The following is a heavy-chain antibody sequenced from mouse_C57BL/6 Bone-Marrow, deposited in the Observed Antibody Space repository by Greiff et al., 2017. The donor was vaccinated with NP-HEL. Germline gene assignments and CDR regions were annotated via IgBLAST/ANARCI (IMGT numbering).Heavy chain of an antibody. CDR1: GYTFKSYD. CDR3: ARGEVYYYVWFAY. V-gene: IGHV1-85*01. J-gene: IGHJ3*01. CDR2: IYPRDGST. Sequence: VMLVESGPGLVKPGASVKLSCKASGYTFKSYDINWVKQRPEQGLEWIGWIYPRDGSTQYNEKFKGKATLTVVTSSSTAYMELHSLTSEDSAVYFCARGEVYYYVWFAYWGQGTLVTVSA. D-gene: IGHD1-1*01.